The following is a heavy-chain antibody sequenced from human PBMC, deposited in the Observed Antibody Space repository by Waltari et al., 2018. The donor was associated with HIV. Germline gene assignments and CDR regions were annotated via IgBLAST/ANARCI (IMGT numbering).Heavy chain of an antibody. CDR3: ARGDQWGIFMDSYYGLDV. CDR1: TSCFSSYG. D-gene: IGHD1-26*01. V-gene: IGHV3-7*01. Sequence: EALLVDAGGGVVKPGGSLRPSCAGSTSCFSSYGMGCARQASGRGREWVANRNQDATKKNYADAVKGRFSVSRDNDKYTVFLEMNRLRVQDAAMYFCARGDQWGIFMDSYYGLDVWGRGTTVIVSS. J-gene: IGHJ6*02. CDR2: RNQDATKK.